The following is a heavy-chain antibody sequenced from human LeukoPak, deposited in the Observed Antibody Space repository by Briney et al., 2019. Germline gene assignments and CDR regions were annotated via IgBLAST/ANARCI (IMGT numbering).Heavy chain of an antibody. D-gene: IGHD3-3*01. V-gene: IGHV3-21*01. J-gene: IGHJ6*03. CDR2: ISSSSSYI. CDR1: GFTFSSYS. Sequence: PGGSLRLSCAASGFTFSSYSMNWVRQAPGKGLEWVSSISSSSSYIYYADSVKGRFTISRDNAKNSLYLQMNSLRAEDTAVYYCARDGSRSDFWSGYYIPNYYYYYYMDVWGKGTTVTVSS. CDR3: ARDGSRSDFWSGYYIPNYYYYYYMDV.